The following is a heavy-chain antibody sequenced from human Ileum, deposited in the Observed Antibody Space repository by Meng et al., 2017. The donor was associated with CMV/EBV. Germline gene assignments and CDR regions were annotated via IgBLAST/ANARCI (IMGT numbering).Heavy chain of an antibody. CDR3: ARYYGSGSFDY. CDR2: ISSSDSTI. Sequence: GESLKISCAASGFTFSSYEMNWVRQAPGKGLEWVSYISSSDSTIYYADSVKGRFTISRDNAKNSLYLQMNSLRAEDKAVYYCARYYGSGSFDYWGQGTLVTVSS. J-gene: IGHJ4*02. V-gene: IGHV3-48*03. D-gene: IGHD3-10*01. CDR1: GFTFSSYE.